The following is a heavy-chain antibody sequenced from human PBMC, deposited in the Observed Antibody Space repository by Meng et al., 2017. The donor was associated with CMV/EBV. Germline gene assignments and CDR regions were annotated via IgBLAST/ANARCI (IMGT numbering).Heavy chain of an antibody. J-gene: IGHJ4*02. CDR3: ARNQPSRGWSHEDY. CDR2: ISAYNGNT. D-gene: IGHD2-15*01. V-gene: IGHV1-18*01. CDR1: GYTFHSYG. Sequence: VQLVNTGAEVKKTGGPVRDSCKASGYTFHSYGICGVRQAPGQGLEWMGWISAYNGNTNYAQKLQGRVTMTTDTSTSTAYMELRSLRSDDTAVYYCARNQPSRGWSHEDYWGQGTLVTVSS.